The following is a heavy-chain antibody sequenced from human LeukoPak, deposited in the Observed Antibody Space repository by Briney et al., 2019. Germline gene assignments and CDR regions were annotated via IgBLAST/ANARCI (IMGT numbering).Heavy chain of an antibody. CDR2: IKEYGSDI. J-gene: IGHJ4*02. V-gene: IGHV3-7*05. D-gene: IGHD5-18*01. CDR3: ASTGLGSRYTYLDY. CDR1: GLSFSSYW. Sequence: PGGPRRLSCAASGLSFSSYWMTGVRQASGQGLEWVANIKEYGSDIYYVDSVRGRFTTSRDNAENSLYLQMDSLRAEDTAVYYWASTGLGSRYTYLDYWGQGTRVIVSS.